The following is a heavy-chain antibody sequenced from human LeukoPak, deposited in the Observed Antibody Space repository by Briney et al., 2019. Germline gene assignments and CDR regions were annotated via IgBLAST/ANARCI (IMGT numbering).Heavy chain of an antibody. CDR1: GFTFSSYA. Sequence: GGSLRLSCAASGFTFSSYAMSWVRQAPGKGLEWISYISSSGSTIYYAGSVKGRFTISRDNAKNSLYLQMNSLRAEDTAVYYCARGTHYSNPYFDYWGQGTLVTVSS. J-gene: IGHJ4*02. CDR3: ARGTHYSNPYFDY. D-gene: IGHD4-11*01. V-gene: IGHV3-48*04. CDR2: ISSSGSTI.